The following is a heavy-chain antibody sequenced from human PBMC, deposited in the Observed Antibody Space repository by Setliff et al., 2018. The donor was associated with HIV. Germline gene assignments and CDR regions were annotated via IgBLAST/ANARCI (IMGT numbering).Heavy chain of an antibody. V-gene: IGHV4-34*01. Sequence: SETLSLTCAVYGGSFSDYSWSWMRQPPGKGLEWIGEINHSGSANFSPSLKSRATISVDTSKNQFSLKLSSVTAADTAVYYCARGPRYYDSSGYRAGAFDIWGQGTMVTVSS. D-gene: IGHD3-22*01. J-gene: IGHJ3*02. CDR1: GGSFSDYS. CDR3: ARGPRYYDSSGYRAGAFDI. CDR2: INHSGSA.